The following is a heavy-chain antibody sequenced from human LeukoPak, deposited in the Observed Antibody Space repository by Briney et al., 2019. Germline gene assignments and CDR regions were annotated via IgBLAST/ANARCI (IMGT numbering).Heavy chain of an antibody. D-gene: IGHD2-21*01. CDR3: TLYSY. V-gene: IGHV3-23*01. CDR1: GFTFSSHG. Sequence: PGGSLRLSCAASGFTFSSHGMSWVRQVPGKGLEWISHISDIGDATYYADSVKGRFTISRDNSKNTVYLQMNSLRAEDTAVYYCTLYSYWGQGTLVTVSS. CDR2: ISDIGDAT. J-gene: IGHJ4*02.